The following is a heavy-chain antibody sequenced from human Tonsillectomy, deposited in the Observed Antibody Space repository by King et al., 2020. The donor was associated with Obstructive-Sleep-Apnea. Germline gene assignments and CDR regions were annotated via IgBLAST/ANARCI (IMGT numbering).Heavy chain of an antibody. J-gene: IGHJ4*02. CDR2: IYYSGST. Sequence: QLQESGPGLVKPSETLSLTCTVSGGSISSYYWSWIRQPPGKGLEWIGYIYYSGSTNYNPSLKSRVTISVDTSKNQFSLKLSSVTAADTAVYYCARIPLYSYDSSGPKPYYFHSWGQGTLVTVSS. D-gene: IGHD3-22*01. CDR1: GGSISSYY. V-gene: IGHV4-59*08. CDR3: ARIPLYSYDSSGPKPYYFHS.